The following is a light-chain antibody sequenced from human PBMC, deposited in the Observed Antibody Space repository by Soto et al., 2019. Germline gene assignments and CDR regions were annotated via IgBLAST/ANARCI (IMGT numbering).Light chain of an antibody. Sequence: QSVLTQPASVSGSPGQSITISCTGTSRDVGGYNYVSWYQHRPGEVPKLINYDDGNRPSGVSDRFSGSKSGDTASLTISGLRAEDEADYYCNSYRNTAARYVFGTGTKVTVL. J-gene: IGLJ1*01. CDR1: SRDVGGYNY. V-gene: IGLV2-14*03. CDR3: NSYRNTAARYV. CDR2: DDG.